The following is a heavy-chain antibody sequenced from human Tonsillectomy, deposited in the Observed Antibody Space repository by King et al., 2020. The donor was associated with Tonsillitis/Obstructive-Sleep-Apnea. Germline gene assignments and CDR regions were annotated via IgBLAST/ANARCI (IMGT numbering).Heavy chain of an antibody. CDR1: GFTFSDYY. J-gene: IGHJ4*02. CDR2: ISSSSSYT. V-gene: IGHV3-11*05. CDR3: ARGTQPYCSSTSCSPSYFDY. Sequence: VQLVESGGGLVKPGGSLRLSCAASGFTFSDYYMSWIRQAPGKGLEWVSYISSSSSYTNYADSVKGRFTISRDNAKNSLYLQMNSLRAEDTAVYYCARGTQPYCSSTSCSPSYFDYWGQGTLVTVSS. D-gene: IGHD2-2*01.